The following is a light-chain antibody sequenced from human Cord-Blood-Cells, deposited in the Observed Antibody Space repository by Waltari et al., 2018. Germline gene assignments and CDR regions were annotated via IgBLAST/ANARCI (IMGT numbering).Light chain of an antibody. CDR2: QDS. Sequence: SYELTQPPSVSVSPGQTASITCSRVHSGANSACWYQQKPGQSPVLVIDQDSKRPSGIPERFSGANSGNTATLTISGTQAMDEADYYCQAWDSSTAVFGGGTKLTVL. CDR1: HSGANS. J-gene: IGLJ2*01. CDR3: QAWDSSTAV. V-gene: IGLV3-1*01.